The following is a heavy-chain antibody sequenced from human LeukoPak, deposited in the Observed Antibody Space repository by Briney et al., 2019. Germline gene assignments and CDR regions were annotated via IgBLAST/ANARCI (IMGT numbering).Heavy chain of an antibody. CDR2: IINNSSYT. CDR1: GVTFSRYS. J-gene: IGHJ4*02. CDR3: ARDTDDFSGPDY. Sequence: GGSLRLSCAASGVTFSRYSMNWVRQAPGKGLEWVSSIINNSSYTYYADSVKGRVTISRDNSKNSLYLQMNSLRAEDTAVYYCARDTDDFSGPDYWGQGTLVTVSS. D-gene: IGHD3-3*01. V-gene: IGHV3-21*04.